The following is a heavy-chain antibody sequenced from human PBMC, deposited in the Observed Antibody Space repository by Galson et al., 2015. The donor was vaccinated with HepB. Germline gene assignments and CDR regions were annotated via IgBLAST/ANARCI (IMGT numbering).Heavy chain of an antibody. D-gene: IGHD3-3*01. V-gene: IGHV3-11*06. Sequence: SLRLSCAASGFTFSDYYMSWIRQAPGKGLEWVSYISSSNSYTNYADSVKGRFTISRDNAKNSLYLQMNSLRAEDTAVYYCARGYDFWSGYYPVGYYFDYWGQGTLVTVSS. CDR2: ISSSNSYT. J-gene: IGHJ4*02. CDR3: ARGYDFWSGYYPVGYYFDY. CDR1: GFTFSDYY.